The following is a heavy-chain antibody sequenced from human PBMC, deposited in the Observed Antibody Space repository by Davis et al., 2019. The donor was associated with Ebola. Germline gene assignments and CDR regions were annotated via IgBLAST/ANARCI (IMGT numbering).Heavy chain of an antibody. D-gene: IGHD2-2*02. J-gene: IGHJ4*02. CDR1: GGSFSGYY. Sequence: SETLSLTCAVYGGSFSGYYWSWIRQPPGKGLEWIGEINHSGSTNYNPFLKSRVTISVDTSKNQFSLKLSSVTAADTAVYYCARGRDCSSTSCYIFRVTYFDYWGQGTLVTVSS. V-gene: IGHV4-34*01. CDR3: ARGRDCSSTSCYIFRVTYFDY. CDR2: INHSGST.